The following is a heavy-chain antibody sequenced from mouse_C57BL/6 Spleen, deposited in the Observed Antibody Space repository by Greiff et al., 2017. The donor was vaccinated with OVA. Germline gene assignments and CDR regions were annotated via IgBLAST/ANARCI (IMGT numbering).Heavy chain of an antibody. CDR2: IHPNSGST. Sequence: VQLQQSGAELVKPGASVKLSCKASGYTFTSYWMHWVKQRPGQGLEWVGMIHPNSGSTNYNEKFKSKATLTVDKSSSTAYMQLSSLTSEDAAVYYCARSGHYYGSSYGYFDVWGTGTTVTVSS. CDR1: GYTFTSYW. D-gene: IGHD1-1*01. J-gene: IGHJ1*03. CDR3: ARSGHYYGSSYGYFDV. V-gene: IGHV1-64*01.